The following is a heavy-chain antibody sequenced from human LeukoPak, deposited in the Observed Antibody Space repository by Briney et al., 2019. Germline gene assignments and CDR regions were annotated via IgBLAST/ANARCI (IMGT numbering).Heavy chain of an antibody. Sequence: SETLSLTCTVSGGSISSYYWSWIRQPAGKGLEWIGRIYTSGSTNYNPSLKSRVAMSVDTSKNQFSLKLSSVTAADTAVYYCARGPSYGDYYFFDYWGQGTLVTVSS. CDR1: GGSISSYY. D-gene: IGHD4-17*01. CDR3: ARGPSYGDYYFFDY. CDR2: IYTSGST. V-gene: IGHV4-4*07. J-gene: IGHJ4*02.